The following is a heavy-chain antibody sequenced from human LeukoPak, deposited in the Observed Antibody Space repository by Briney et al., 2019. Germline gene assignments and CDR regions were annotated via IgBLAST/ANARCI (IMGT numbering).Heavy chain of an antibody. J-gene: IGHJ4*02. CDR3: ARDSAVAATELWYYFDY. V-gene: IGHV3-30*03. D-gene: IGHD6-19*01. CDR1: GFTFSNYG. Sequence: GGSLRLSCEASGFTFSNYGMHWVRQAPGKGLEWVAVISYDGSDKWYADSVKGRATISRDNSRNTLYLQMNSLRTEDTAMYYCARDSAVAATELWYYFDYWGQGTLVTVSS. CDR2: ISYDGSDK.